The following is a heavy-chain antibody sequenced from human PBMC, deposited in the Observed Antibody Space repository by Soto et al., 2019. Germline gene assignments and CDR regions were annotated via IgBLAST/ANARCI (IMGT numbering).Heavy chain of an antibody. CDR1: GGSISSGGYS. Sequence: QLQLQEPGSGLVKPSQTLSLTCAVSGGSISSGGYSWSWTRQPPGKGLEWIGYIYHSGSAHYNPALKSRVTTSVDRSKNQFSLKLSSVTAADTAVYYCARDPGLWARGTLVTVSS. V-gene: IGHV4-30-2*01. CDR3: ARDPGL. CDR2: IYHSGSA. J-gene: IGHJ2*01.